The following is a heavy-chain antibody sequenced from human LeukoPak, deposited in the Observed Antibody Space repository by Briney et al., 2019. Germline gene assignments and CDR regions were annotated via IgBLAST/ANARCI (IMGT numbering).Heavy chain of an antibody. D-gene: IGHD5-18*01. CDR1: GGSISSYY. Sequence: SETLSLTCTVSGGSISSYYWSWIRQPPGKGLEWIGEINHSGSTNYNPSLKSRVTISVDTSKNQFSLKLSSVTAADTAVYYCARGGYSYGDNWFDPWGQGTLVTVSS. J-gene: IGHJ5*02. CDR3: ARGGYSYGDNWFDP. V-gene: IGHV4-34*01. CDR2: INHSGST.